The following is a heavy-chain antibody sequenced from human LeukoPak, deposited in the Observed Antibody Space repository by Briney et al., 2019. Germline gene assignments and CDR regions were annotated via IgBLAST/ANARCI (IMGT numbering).Heavy chain of an antibody. CDR2: ISGSGGST. J-gene: IGHJ6*04. CDR3: ARYQLLLLWYYYGMDV. V-gene: IGHV3-23*01. CDR1: GFTVSSNY. Sequence: PGGSLRLSCAASGFTVSSNYMSWVRQAPGKGLEWVSAISGSGGSTYYADSVKGRFTISRDNSKNTLYLQMNSLRAEDTAVYYCARYQLLLLWYYYGMDVWGKGTTVTVSS. D-gene: IGHD2-2*01.